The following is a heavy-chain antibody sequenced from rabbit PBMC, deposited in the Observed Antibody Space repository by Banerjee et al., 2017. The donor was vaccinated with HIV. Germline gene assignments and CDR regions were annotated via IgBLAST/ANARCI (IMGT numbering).Heavy chain of an antibody. CDR2: IDPIFDST. V-gene: IGHV1S39*01. CDR3: ARTNAGGYYTDL. J-gene: IGHJ4*01. Sequence: QQQLVESGGGLVQPGGSLKLSCKASGFDFSSYGVSWVRQAPGKGLEWIGYIDPIFDSTYYASWAKGRFTISKTSSTTVTLQMTSLTAADTAIYFCARTNAGGYYTDLWGQGTLVTVS. CDR1: GFDFSSYG. D-gene: IGHD1-1*01.